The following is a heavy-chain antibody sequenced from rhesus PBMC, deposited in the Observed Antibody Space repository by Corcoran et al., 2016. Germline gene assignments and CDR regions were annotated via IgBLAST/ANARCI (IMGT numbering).Heavy chain of an antibody. V-gene: IGHV4-122*02. D-gene: IGHD5-30*01. J-gene: IGHJ4*01. CDR1: GYSISSGYY. CDR3: AKDFGYSGFSYGVY. CDR2: ITYSGST. Sequence: QVQLQESGPGLVKPSETLSLTCAVSGYSISSGYYWSWIRQPPGKGLEWIGYITYSGSTSYTPSLKIRVTISSDTSKDQFSLKLSSVTAADTAVYYCAKDFGYSGFSYGVYWGQGVLVTVSS.